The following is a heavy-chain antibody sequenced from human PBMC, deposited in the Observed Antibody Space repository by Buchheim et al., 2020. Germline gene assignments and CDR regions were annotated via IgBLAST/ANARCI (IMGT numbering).Heavy chain of an antibody. V-gene: IGHV3-48*03. J-gene: IGHJ4*02. D-gene: IGHD1-26*01. Sequence: EVQLVESGGGLVQPGGSPRLSCAASGFTFSSYEMNWVRQAPGKGLEWVSYISSSGSTTYYADSVKGRFTISRDNAKNSPYLQMNSLRAEDTAVYYCAREVGATTSGFDYWGQGTL. CDR3: AREVGATTSGFDY. CDR2: ISSSGSTT. CDR1: GFTFSSYE.